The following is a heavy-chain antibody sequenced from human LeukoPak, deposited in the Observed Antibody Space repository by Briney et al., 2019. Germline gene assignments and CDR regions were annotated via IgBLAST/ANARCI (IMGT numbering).Heavy chain of an antibody. Sequence: GGSLRLSCAASGFTVSSNYMSWVRQAPGKGLGWVSVIYSSGNTYYADSVKGRFTISRDNSKNTLYLQMNSLRAEDTAVYYCARGDGYNSYYFDYWGQGTLVTVSS. J-gene: IGHJ4*02. CDR1: GFTVSSNY. V-gene: IGHV3-53*01. CDR3: ARGDGYNSYYFDY. CDR2: IYSSGNT. D-gene: IGHD5-24*01.